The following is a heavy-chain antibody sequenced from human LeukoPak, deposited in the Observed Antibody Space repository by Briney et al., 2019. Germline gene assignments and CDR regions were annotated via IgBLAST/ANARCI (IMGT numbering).Heavy chain of an antibody. CDR1: GFTFSSHA. CDR3: ARGRLYGGRYRWDYFDY. J-gene: IGHJ4*02. V-gene: IGHV3-23*01. D-gene: IGHD6-19*01. Sequence: SGGSLRLSCGASGFTFSSHAMTWVRQAPGKGLEWVSAISISGDTTYYADAVKGRFTISRDNSKNTVYLQMNSLRAEDTAVYYCARGRLYGGRYRWDYFDYWGQGTLVTVSS. CDR2: ISISGDTT.